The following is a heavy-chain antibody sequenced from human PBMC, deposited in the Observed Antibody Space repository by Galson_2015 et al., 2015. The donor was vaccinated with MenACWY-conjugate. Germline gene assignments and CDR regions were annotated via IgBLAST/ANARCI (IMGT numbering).Heavy chain of an antibody. CDR3: GQLPRGITMMVDLI. D-gene: IGHD3-22*01. Sequence: LKSRVTISVDTSKNQFSLKLSSVTAADTAVYYCGQLPRGITMMVDLIWGQGTMVTVSS. J-gene: IGHJ3*02. V-gene: IGHV4-39*07.